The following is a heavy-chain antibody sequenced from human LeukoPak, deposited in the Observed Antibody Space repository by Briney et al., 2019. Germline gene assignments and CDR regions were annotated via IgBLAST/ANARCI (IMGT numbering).Heavy chain of an antibody. V-gene: IGHV1-2*04. CDR3: ATGYCSSTSCELAQLGGDGAFDI. CDR1: GYTFTGYY. Sequence: ASVKVSCKASGYTFTGYYMHWVRQAPGQGLEWMGWINPNSGGTNYAQKFQGWVTMTRDTSISTAYMELSRLRSDDTAVYYCATGYCSSTSCELAQLGGDGAFDIWGQGTMVTVSS. J-gene: IGHJ3*02. CDR2: INPNSGGT. D-gene: IGHD2-2*01.